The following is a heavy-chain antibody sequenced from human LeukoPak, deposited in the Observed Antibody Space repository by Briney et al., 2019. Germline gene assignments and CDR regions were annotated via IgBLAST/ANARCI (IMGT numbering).Heavy chain of an antibody. CDR2: IYYSGST. CDR3: ASTVHKNSMVRGFDY. J-gene: IGHJ4*02. CDR1: GGSISSGDYY. D-gene: IGHD3-10*01. V-gene: IGHV4-30-4*01. Sequence: NPSETLSLTCTVSGGSISSGDYYWSWIRQPPGKGLEWIGYIYYSGSTYYNPSLKSRVTISVDTSKNQFSLKLSSVTAADTAVYYCASTVHKNSMVRGFDYWGQGTLVTVSS.